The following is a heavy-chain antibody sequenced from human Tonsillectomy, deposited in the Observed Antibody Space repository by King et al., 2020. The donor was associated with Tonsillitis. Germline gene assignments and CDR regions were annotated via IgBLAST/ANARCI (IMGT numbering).Heavy chain of an antibody. Sequence: QLQESGPGLVKPSETLSLTCSVSGGSISSSSYYWGWIRQPPGKGLEWIGTIYYSGRIFYNPSVKSRVTLSVDTSKNQFSLKLSSVTAADTTLLYCAREPSPVLDYFHMDVGGRGTTVTVSS. J-gene: IGHJ6*01. V-gene: IGHV4-39*07. CDR2: IYYSGRI. CDR1: GGSISSSSYY. CDR3: AREPSPVLDYFHMDV. D-gene: IGHD2-15*01.